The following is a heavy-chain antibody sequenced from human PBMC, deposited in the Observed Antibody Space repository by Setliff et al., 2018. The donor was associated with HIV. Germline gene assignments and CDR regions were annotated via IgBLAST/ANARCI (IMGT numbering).Heavy chain of an antibody. D-gene: IGHD6-13*01. Sequence: AGGSLRLSCVASGFTFSNYGMHWVRQAPGKGLEWVAFIRYDGSNTYYVDSVKGRFTISRDNAKNSLYLQMNSLRAEDTAVYYCARGGSNSWSPFDYWGQGTLVTVSS. CDR1: GFTFSNYG. CDR3: ARGGSNSWSPFDY. CDR2: IRYDGSNT. J-gene: IGHJ4*02. V-gene: IGHV3-30*02.